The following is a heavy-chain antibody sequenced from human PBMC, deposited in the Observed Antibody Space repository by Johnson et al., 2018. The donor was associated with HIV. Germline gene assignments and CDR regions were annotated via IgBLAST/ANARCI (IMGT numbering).Heavy chain of an antibody. V-gene: IGHV3-23*04. D-gene: IGHD3-22*01. CDR3: AKDPSPWLLGNDAFDI. Sequence: VQLVESGGGLAQPGGSLRLSCAASGFTFSSYAMSWVRQAPGKGLEWVSYISSSGGSTYYADSVKGRFTISRDNSKNTLYLQMNSLRAEDTAVYYCAKDPSPWLLGNDAFDIWGQGTMVTVSS. CDR1: GFTFSSYA. CDR2: ISSSGGST. J-gene: IGHJ3*02.